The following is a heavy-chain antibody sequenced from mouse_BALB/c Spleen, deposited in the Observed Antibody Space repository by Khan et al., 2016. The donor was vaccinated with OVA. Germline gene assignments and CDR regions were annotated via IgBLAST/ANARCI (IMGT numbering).Heavy chain of an antibody. V-gene: IGHV2-9*02. D-gene: IGHD2-13*01. CDR1: GFSLTNYG. Sequence: VKLLESGPGLVAPSQSLSITCTVSGFSLTNYGVHWLRQPPRKGLEWPGVILAGGSTNYNSALMSRLSISKDNYKGQVFLKMNSLKTEDTAMYYWSTLYGDEPYWGQGTLVTVSA. J-gene: IGHJ3*01. CDR3: STLYGDEPY. CDR2: ILAGGST.